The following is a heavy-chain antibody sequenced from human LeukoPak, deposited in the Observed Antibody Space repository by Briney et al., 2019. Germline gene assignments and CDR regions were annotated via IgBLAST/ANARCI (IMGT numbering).Heavy chain of an antibody. D-gene: IGHD3-10*01. V-gene: IGHV3-9*01. CDR2: ISWNSGSI. CDR1: GFTFDDYA. Sequence: GGSLRLSCAASGFTFDDYAMHWVRQAPGKGPEWVSGISWNSGSIGYADSVKGRFTISRDNAKNSLYLQMNSLRAEDTALYYCAKDLNYGSGRPTYYGMDVWGQGTTVTVSS. J-gene: IGHJ6*02. CDR3: AKDLNYGSGRPTYYGMDV.